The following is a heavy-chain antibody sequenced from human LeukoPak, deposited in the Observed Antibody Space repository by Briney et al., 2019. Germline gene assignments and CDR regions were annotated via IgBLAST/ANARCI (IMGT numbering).Heavy chain of an antibody. V-gene: IGHV3-7*01. Sequence: GESLKISCAASGFTFSSYWMSWVRQAPGKGLEWVANIKQDGSAKYYVDSVKGRFTISRDNAKNSLYLQMNSLRAEDTAVYYCARDSMYYYDSSGDVPDYWGQGTLVTVSS. CDR3: ARDSMYYYDSSGDVPDY. D-gene: IGHD3-22*01. J-gene: IGHJ4*02. CDR2: IKQDGSAK. CDR1: GFTFSSYW.